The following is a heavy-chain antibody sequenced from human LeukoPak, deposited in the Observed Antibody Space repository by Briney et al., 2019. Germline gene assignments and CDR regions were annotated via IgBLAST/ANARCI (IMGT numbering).Heavy chain of an antibody. V-gene: IGHV3-23*01. Sequence: PGGSLRLSCAASGFTFSSYGMNWVRQVPGKGLEWVSAISGSGGSTYYADSVKGRFTISRDNSKNTLYLQMNSLRAEDTAVYYCAKKKVGFNKGAFDIWGQGTMVTVSS. CDR3: AKKKVGFNKGAFDI. J-gene: IGHJ3*02. D-gene: IGHD1-26*01. CDR1: GFTFSSYG. CDR2: ISGSGGST.